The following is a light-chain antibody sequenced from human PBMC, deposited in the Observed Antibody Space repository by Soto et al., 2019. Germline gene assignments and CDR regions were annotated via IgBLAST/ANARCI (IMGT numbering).Light chain of an antibody. V-gene: IGKV1-5*03. Sequence: DIQMTQSPSTLSASVGDRVTITCRASQSISSWLAWYQQKPGKTPKVLIYKASSLESGVPSRFSGRGSGTEFTLTISSLQPDDFATYYFQQYNSYPWTFGQGTKVEIK. CDR3: QQYNSYPWT. J-gene: IGKJ1*01. CDR1: QSISSW. CDR2: KAS.